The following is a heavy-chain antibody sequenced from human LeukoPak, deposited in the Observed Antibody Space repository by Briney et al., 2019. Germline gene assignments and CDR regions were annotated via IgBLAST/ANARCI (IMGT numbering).Heavy chain of an antibody. CDR1: GGSISSYY. J-gene: IGHJ3*02. CDR2: IYTSGST. CDR3: ASTRLGPAAAWIAFDI. V-gene: IGHV4-4*07. D-gene: IGHD2-2*01. Sequence: SETLSLTCTVSGGSISSYYWSWIRQPAGKGLEWLGRIYTSGSTNYNPSLKSRVTMSVDTSKNQFSLKLSSVTAADTAVYYCASTRLGPAAAWIAFDIWGQGTMVTVSS.